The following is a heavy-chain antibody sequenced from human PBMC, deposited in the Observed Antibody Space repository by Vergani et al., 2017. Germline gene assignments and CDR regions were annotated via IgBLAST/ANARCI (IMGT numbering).Heavy chain of an antibody. D-gene: IGHD3-10*01. V-gene: IGHV3-9*01. CDR1: GFTFDDYA. J-gene: IGHJ1*01. CDR2: ISWNSGSI. Sequence: EVQLVESGGGLVQPGRSLRLSCAASGFTFDDYAMHWVRQAPGKGLEWVSGISWNSGSIGYADSVKGRFTISRDNAKNSLYLQMNSLRAEDTALYYCAKAASGSYQEYFQHWGQGTLVTVSS. CDR3: AKAASGSYQEYFQH.